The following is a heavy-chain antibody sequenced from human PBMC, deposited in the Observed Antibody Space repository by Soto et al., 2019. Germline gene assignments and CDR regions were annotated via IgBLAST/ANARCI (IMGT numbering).Heavy chain of an antibody. CDR3: AHTMPPRVADY. CDR2: IYWDDDK. Sequence: SGPTRVNITQTLTLTCTFAGFSLSTSGVGVGWIRQPPGKALEWLALIYWDDDKRYSPSLQSRLTITKDTSKNQVVLTMTNMDPVDTATYCCAHTMPPRVADYWGQGILVTVSS. J-gene: IGHJ4*02. CDR1: GFSLSTSGVG. V-gene: IGHV2-5*02. D-gene: IGHD2-2*01.